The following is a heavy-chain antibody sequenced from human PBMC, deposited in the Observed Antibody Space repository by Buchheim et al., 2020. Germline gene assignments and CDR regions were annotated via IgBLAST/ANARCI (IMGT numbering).Heavy chain of an antibody. D-gene: IGHD3-16*01. CDR3: ARGGDYYYGMDV. Sequence: QVQLQESGPGLVKPSETLSLTCTVSGGSIISYYWSWIRQPPGKGLEWIGYVYYSASTNYNYNPSLRSRVTISGDTSKNHFSLKLSSVTAADTAVYYSARGGDYYYGMDVWGQGTT. CDR2: VYYSASTNY. J-gene: IGHJ6*02. V-gene: IGHV4-59*01. CDR1: GGSIISYY.